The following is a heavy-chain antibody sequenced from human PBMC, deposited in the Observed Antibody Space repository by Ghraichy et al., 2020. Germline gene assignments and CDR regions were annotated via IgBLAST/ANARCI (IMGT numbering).Heavy chain of an antibody. D-gene: IGHD2-2*01. V-gene: IGHV3-23*01. CDR2: ISGSGGST. CDR3: AKGVVVPAAIDY. J-gene: IGHJ4*02. Sequence: GGSLRLSCAASGFTFSSDAMSWVRQAPGKGLEWVSAISGSGGSTYYADSVKGRFTISIDNYKNTLYLQMNRLRAEDTAGYYCAKGVVVPAAIDYWGQGTLVTVSS. CDR1: GFTFSSDA.